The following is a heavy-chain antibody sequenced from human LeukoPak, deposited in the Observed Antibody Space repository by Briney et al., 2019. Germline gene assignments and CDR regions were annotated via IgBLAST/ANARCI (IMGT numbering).Heavy chain of an antibody. CDR1: GGSISSSNW. V-gene: IGHV4-4*02. CDR2: IYHSGST. Sequence: RPSETLSLTCAVSGGSISSSNWWSWVRQPPGKGLEWIGEIYHSGSTNYNPSLKSRVTISVDKSKNQFSLKLSSVSAADTAVYYCARVAVAGHGGVYWGQGTLVTVSS. D-gene: IGHD6-19*01. J-gene: IGHJ4*02. CDR3: ARVAVAGHGGVY.